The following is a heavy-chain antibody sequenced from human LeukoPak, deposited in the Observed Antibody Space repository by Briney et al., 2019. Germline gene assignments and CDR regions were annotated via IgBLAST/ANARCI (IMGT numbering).Heavy chain of an antibody. CDR1: GAVSGITFSGYG. D-gene: IGHD3-3*01. CDR2: IEYDRSQE. J-gene: IGHJ1*01. Sequence: PGGSLRLSCVASGAVSGITFSGYGMHWVRQAPGKGLEWVAFIEYDRSQEHLADSVKGRFSISRDNSANTLYLQMNSLRAEDTAVYYCAKSGSDFWSGYPVTPQHWGQGTLVTVSS. CDR3: AKSGSDFWSGYPVTPQH. V-gene: IGHV3-30*02.